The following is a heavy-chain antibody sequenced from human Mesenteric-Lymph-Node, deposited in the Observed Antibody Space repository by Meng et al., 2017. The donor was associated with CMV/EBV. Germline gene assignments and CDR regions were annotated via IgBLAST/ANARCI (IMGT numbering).Heavy chain of an antibody. CDR3: AKDPWKYDYWSAHPYGTYDY. D-gene: IGHD3-3*01. J-gene: IGHJ4*02. V-gene: IGHV3-23*01. CDR1: GFTFSVYA. Sequence: GESLKISCAASGFTFSVYAMSWVRQAPGKGPEWVSTLSGSGTNTYYRDSVKGRFTISRDNSRDTLYLQMDSLRAEDTAIYYCAKDPWKYDYWSAHPYGTYDYWGQGTSVTVSS. CDR2: LSGSGTNT.